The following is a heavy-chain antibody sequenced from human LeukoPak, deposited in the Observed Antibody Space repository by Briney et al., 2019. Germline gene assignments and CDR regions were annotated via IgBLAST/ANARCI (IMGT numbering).Heavy chain of an antibody. CDR1: GFTFSSYA. D-gene: IGHD6-13*01. CDR3: AKDPFSIAADAYYFDY. Sequence: GGSLRLSCAASGFTFSSYAMSWVRQAPGKGLEWVSAISGSGGSTYYADSVKGRFTISRDNSKNTLYLQMSSLRAEDTAVYYCAKDPFSIAADAYYFDYWGQGTLVTVSS. V-gene: IGHV3-23*01. J-gene: IGHJ4*02. CDR2: ISGSGGST.